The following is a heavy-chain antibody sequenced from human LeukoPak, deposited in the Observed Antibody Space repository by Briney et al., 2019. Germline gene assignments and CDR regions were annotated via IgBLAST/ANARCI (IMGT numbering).Heavy chain of an antibody. D-gene: IGHD2-15*01. Sequence: GGSLRLSCAASGFTFSSYAMHWVRQAPGKGLEWVAVISYDGSNKYCADSVKGRFTISRDNSKNTLYLQMNSLRAEDTAVYYCARGAPYRSGGGSCCDYWGQGTLVTVSS. CDR1: GFTFSSYA. CDR3: ARGAPYRSGGGSCCDY. CDR2: ISYDGSNK. J-gene: IGHJ4*02. V-gene: IGHV3-30-3*01.